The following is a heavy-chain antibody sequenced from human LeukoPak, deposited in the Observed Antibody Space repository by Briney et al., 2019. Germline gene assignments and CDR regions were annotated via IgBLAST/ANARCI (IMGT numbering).Heavy chain of an antibody. CDR3: ARDDYHILTGYDY. Sequence: GGSLRLSCAASGFTFSSYAMSWVRQAPGKGLEWVSAISGSGGSTYYADSVKGRFTIYRDNSKNTLYLQMNSLRAEDTAVYYCARDDYHILTGYDYWGQGTLVTVSS. D-gene: IGHD3-9*01. V-gene: IGHV3-23*01. J-gene: IGHJ4*02. CDR1: GFTFSSYA. CDR2: ISGSGGST.